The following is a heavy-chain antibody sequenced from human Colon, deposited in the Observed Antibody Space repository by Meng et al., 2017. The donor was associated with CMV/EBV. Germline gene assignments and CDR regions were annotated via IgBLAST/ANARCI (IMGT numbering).Heavy chain of an antibody. D-gene: IGHD2-2*01. J-gene: IGHJ4*01. Sequence: QVQFQQWGAGLLKPSETLSLTCAVYGEAFSCYYWTWIRQPPGRGLEWIGESYYTGSTNYSPSLKSRVTISLDTSKNQFSLKLNSVTAADTAVYYCARATKSSCWEVLDYWGHGTLVTVS. CDR1: GEAFSCYY. CDR2: SYYTGST. V-gene: IGHV4-34*01. CDR3: ARATKSSCWEVLDY.